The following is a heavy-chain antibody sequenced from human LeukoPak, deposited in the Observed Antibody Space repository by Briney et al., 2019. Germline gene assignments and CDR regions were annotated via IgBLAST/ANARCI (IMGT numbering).Heavy chain of an antibody. CDR3: AKDEGGAYIYF. V-gene: IGHV3-7*01. J-gene: IGHJ4*02. D-gene: IGHD1-26*01. Sequence: HPGGSLRLSCAASGFTFSSYWMSWVRQAPGKGLEWVANIKQDGSEKYYVDSVKGRFTISRDNAKNSLYLQMNSLRVEDTAVYYCAKDEGGAYIYFWGQGTLVTVSS. CDR1: GFTFSSYW. CDR2: IKQDGSEK.